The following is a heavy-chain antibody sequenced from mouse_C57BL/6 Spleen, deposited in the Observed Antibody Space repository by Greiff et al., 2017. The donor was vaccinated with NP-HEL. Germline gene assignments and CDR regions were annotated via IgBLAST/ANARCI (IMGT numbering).Heavy chain of an antibody. CDR3: ARSGTSVHYYAMGY. Sequence: QVQLQQPGAELVKPGASVKLSCKASGYTFTSYWMHWVKQRPGQGLEWIGIIHPNSGSTNYNEKFKSKATLTVDKSSSTAYMQLSSLTSEDSAVYYCARSGTSVHYYAMGYWGQGTSVTVSS. J-gene: IGHJ4*01. D-gene: IGHD2-14*01. CDR1: GYTFTSYW. V-gene: IGHV1-64*01. CDR2: IHPNSGST.